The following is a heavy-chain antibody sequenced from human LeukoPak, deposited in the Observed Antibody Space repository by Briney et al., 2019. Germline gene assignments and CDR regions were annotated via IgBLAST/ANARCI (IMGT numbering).Heavy chain of an antibody. D-gene: IGHD2-15*01. V-gene: IGHV3-30*18. CDR1: GFTFSSYG. CDR3: AKSGTQRYCSGGSCYYYWYFDL. Sequence: GGSLRLSCAASGFTFSSYGMHWVRQAPGKGLEWVAVISYDGSNKYYADSVKGRFTISRDNSKNTLYLQMNSLRAEDTAVYYCAKSGTQRYCSGGSCYYYWYFDLWGRGTLVTVSS. CDR2: ISYDGSNK. J-gene: IGHJ2*01.